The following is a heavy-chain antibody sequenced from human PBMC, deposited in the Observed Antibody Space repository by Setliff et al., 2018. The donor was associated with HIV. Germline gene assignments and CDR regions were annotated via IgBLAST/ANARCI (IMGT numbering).Heavy chain of an antibody. CDR3: ARAKYYYDTSAYYGSRDWYFDL. J-gene: IGHJ2*01. CDR2: MYYSGST. V-gene: IGHV4-59*12. CDR1: GGSISSYY. Sequence: SETLSLTCNVSGGSISSYYWNWIRQPPGKGLEWIGSMYYSGSTYHNPSLKSRVTISADTSKNQFSLNLSSVTAADTAVYYCARAKYYYDTSAYYGSRDWYFDLWGRGTLVTVSS. D-gene: IGHD3-22*01.